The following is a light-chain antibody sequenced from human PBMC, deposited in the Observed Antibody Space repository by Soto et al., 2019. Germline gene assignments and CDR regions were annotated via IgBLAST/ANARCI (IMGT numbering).Light chain of an antibody. J-gene: IGKJ4*01. CDR3: QQRSNWLT. V-gene: IGKV3-11*01. CDR1: QSVSSY. CDR2: DAS. Sequence: EIVLTPSPATLSLSPGERGTLPCRASQSVSSYLAWYQQKPGQAPRLLIYDASNRATGIPARFSGSGSGTDVTLTNRSREPEDFPVYFCQQRSNWLTFGGGTKVEIK.